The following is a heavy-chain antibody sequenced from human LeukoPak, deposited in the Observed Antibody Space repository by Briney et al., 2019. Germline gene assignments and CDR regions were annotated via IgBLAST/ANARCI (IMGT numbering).Heavy chain of an antibody. V-gene: IGHV3-7*03. CDR2: IKQDGSEK. D-gene: IGHD6-19*01. Sequence: GGSLRLSCAASGFTFSSYWMSWVRQAPGKGLEWVANIKQDGSEKYYVDSVKGRFTISRDNAKNSLYLQMNSLRAEDTAVYYCARIRNRVAGTGANDYWGQGTLVTVSS. CDR3: ARIRNRVAGTGANDY. J-gene: IGHJ4*02. CDR1: GFTFSSYW.